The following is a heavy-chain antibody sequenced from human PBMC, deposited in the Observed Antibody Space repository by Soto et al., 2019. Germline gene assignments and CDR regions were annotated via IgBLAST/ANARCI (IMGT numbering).Heavy chain of an antibody. V-gene: IGHV4-31*03. D-gene: IGHD1-7*01. CDR1: GGSISSGGYY. J-gene: IGHJ6*02. Sequence: SETLSLTCTVSGGSISSGGYYWSWIRQHPGKGLEWIGYIYYSGSTYYNPSLKSRVTISVDTSKNQFSLKLSSVTAADTAVYYCARDSSGVSKLELRAYYGMDVWSQGTTVTVSS. CDR3: ARDSSGVSKLELRAYYGMDV. CDR2: IYYSGST.